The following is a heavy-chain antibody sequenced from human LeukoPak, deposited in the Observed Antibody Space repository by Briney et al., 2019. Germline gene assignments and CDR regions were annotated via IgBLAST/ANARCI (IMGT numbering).Heavy chain of an antibody. V-gene: IGHV3-23*01. CDR2: ISGSGGST. CDR1: GFTFSSYA. Sequence: GGSLRLSCAASGFTFSSYAMSWVRQAPGKGLEWVSAISGSGGSTYYADSVKGRFTISRDNSKNTLYLQMNSLRAEDTAVYYCARTPIRSGYAWKPNYYFDYWGQGTLVTVSS. J-gene: IGHJ4*02. D-gene: IGHD5-12*01. CDR3: ARTPIRSGYAWKPNYYFDY.